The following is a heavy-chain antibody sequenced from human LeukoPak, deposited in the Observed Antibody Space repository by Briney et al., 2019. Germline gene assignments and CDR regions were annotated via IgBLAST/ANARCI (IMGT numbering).Heavy chain of an antibody. V-gene: IGHV4-34*01. CDR2: INHSGST. J-gene: IGHJ6*03. CDR3: ARGYCSGGSCYSYYYYNYMDV. Sequence: SETLSLTCAVYGGSFSGYYWSWIRQPPGKGLEWIGEINHSGSTNYNPSLKSRVTISVDTSKDQFSLKLSSVTAADTAVYYCARGYCSGGSCYSYYYYNYMDVWGKGTTVTVSS. D-gene: IGHD2-15*01. CDR1: GGSFSGYY.